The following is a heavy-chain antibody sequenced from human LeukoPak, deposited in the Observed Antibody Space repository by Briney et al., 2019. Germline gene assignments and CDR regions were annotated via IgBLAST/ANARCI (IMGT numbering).Heavy chain of an antibody. CDR2: IIPILGIA. Sequence: SVKVSCKASGYTFTSYDINWVRQAPGQGLEWMGRIIPILGIANYAQKFQGRVTITADKSTSTAYMELSSLRSEDTAVYYCARPITMARFDIWGQGTMVTVSS. CDR3: ARPITMARFDI. D-gene: IGHD3-10*01. J-gene: IGHJ3*02. V-gene: IGHV1-69*04. CDR1: GYTFTSYD.